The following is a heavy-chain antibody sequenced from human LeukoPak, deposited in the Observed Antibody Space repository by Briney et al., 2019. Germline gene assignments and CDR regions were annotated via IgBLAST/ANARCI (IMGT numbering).Heavy chain of an antibody. J-gene: IGHJ6*02. V-gene: IGHV3-64*02. D-gene: IGHD2-15*01. CDR2: ITSNGDKT. CDR3: ARVGAEGYCSGGSCYLGYYYYGMDV. CDR1: GFTFSSYA. Sequence: QPGGSLRLSCAASGFTFSSYAMHWVRQAPGKGLEYVSAITSNGDKTYYADSVKGRFTISRDNSKNTLYLQMNSLRAEDTAVYYCARVGAEGYCSGGSCYLGYYYYGMDVWGQGTTVTVSS.